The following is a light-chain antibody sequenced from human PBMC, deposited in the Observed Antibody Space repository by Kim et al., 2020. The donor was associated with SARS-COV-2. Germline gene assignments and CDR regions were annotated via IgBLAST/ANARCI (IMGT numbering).Light chain of an antibody. J-gene: IGLJ2*01. CDR2: DVV. V-gene: IGLV2-14*01. Sequence: QSALSQPASVSGSPGQSITISCTGTDSDVGTYDYVSWYQQHPDKAPKLLIRDVVQRPSGVSSRFSASKSGNTASLTISELQAGDEAHYYCSSYTTNKIVVFGGGTQVTVL. CDR1: DSDVGTYDY. CDR3: SSYTTNKIVV.